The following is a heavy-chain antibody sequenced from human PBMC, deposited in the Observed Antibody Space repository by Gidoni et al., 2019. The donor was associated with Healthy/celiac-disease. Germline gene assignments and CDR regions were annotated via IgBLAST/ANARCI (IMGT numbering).Heavy chain of an antibody. J-gene: IGHJ6*02. V-gene: IGHV3-30*03. D-gene: IGHD3-10*01. CDR3: AILGGHLGTLDV. CDR2: ISYDGSNK. Sequence: QVQLVASGGGVVQPGRSLRLSCAASGFPFSSYGMHWVRQAPGKGLEWVAVISYDGSNKYYADSVKGRFTISRDKSKNTLYLQMNSLRAEDTAVYYCAILGGHLGTLDVWGQGTTVTVSS. CDR1: GFPFSSYG.